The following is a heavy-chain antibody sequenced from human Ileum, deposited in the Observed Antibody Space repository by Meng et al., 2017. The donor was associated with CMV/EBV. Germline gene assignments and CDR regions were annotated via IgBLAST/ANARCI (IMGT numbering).Heavy chain of an antibody. D-gene: IGHD6-13*01. J-gene: IGHJ4*02. CDR1: GFTFNDYR. V-gene: IGHV3-7*01. CDR2: IKQDGSEK. CDR3: ATSSSSPGDD. Sequence: ESLKFSCAASGFTFNDYRMSWVRQAPRKRLEWVANIKQDGSEKYYVDSVKGRFTISRDNAKNSLYLPMNSLSAEDTAVYYWATSSSSPGDDWGQGTLVTVSS.